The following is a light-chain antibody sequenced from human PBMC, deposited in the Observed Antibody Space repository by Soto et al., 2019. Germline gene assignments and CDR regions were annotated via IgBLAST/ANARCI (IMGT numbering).Light chain of an antibody. J-gene: IGKJ4*01. V-gene: IGKV3-20*01. CDR1: ETVKKNS. CDR3: QQYAISPLT. CDR2: GAS. Sequence: EIVLTQSPGSVSLSPGERATLSCRASETVKKNSLAWYQQKPGQAPRLLIYGASRRATGIPDSFSGSGSETDFILTISRLEPDNYAVYSCQQYAISPLTFGGGTKVEI.